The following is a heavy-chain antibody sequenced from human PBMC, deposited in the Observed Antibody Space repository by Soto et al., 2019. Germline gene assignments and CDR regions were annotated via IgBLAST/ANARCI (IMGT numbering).Heavy chain of an antibody. CDR1: GFTFSNYG. CDR2: ISYDGSNK. Sequence: QVQLVESGGGVVQPGRSLRLSCAASGFTFSNYGMHWVRQAPGKGLEWVAVISYDGSNKYYADSVKGRFTISRDNSKNALYLQMNSLRGEDTAVYYCAKGVSEYYYYYMDVWGRGTTVTVSS. CDR3: AKGVSEYYYYYMDV. J-gene: IGHJ6*03. V-gene: IGHV3-30*18.